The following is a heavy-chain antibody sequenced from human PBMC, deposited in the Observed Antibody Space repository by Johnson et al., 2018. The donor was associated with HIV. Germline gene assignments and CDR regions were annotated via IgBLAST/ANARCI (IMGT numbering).Heavy chain of an antibody. Sequence: VQLVESGGGLVQSGGSLRLSCAASGFTVSSNYMSWVRQAPGKGLEWVSVIYSGGRTYYADSVKGRFTISRDNSKNTLYLQMNSLRAEDTAVYYCAKGPNGQLDDAFHIWGQGTMVTVSS. CDR1: GFTVSSNY. CDR2: IYSGGRT. D-gene: IGHD6-6*01. V-gene: IGHV3-66*01. J-gene: IGHJ3*02. CDR3: AKGPNGQLDDAFHI.